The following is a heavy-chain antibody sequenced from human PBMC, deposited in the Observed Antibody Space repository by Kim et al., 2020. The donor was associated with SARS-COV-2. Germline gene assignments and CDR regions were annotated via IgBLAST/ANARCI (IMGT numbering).Heavy chain of an antibody. D-gene: IGHD6-13*01. CDR3: ARDRLIAAAGDSQGTTGFDP. CDR2: INAGNGNT. CDR1: GYTFTSYA. V-gene: IGHV1-3*01. Sequence: ASVKVSCKASGYTFTSYAMHWVRQAPGQRLEWMGWINAGNGNTKYSQKFQGRVTITRDTSASTAYMELSSLRSEDTAVYYCARDRLIAAAGDSQGTTGFDPWGQGTLVTVSS. J-gene: IGHJ5*02.